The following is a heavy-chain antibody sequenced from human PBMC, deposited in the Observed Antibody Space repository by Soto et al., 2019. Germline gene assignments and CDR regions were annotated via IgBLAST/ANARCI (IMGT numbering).Heavy chain of an antibody. D-gene: IGHD3-22*01. CDR1: GFTFSSYG. Sequence: GGSLRLSCAASGFTFSSYGMHWVSQAPGKGLERVAVIWYDGSNKYYADSVKGRFTISRDNSKNTLYLQMNSLRAEDTAVYYCARAPHSSGYSYYYYYYGMDVWGQGTTVTVSS. CDR3: ARAPHSSGYSYYYYYYGMDV. J-gene: IGHJ6*02. V-gene: IGHV3-33*01. CDR2: IWYDGSNK.